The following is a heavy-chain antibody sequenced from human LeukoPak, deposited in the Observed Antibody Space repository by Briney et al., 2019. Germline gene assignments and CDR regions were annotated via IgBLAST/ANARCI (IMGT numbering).Heavy chain of an antibody. CDR1: GFTFSSYA. Sequence: PGGSLRLSCAASGFTFSSYAMSWVRQAPGKGLEWVSAISGSGGSTYYADSVKGRFTISRDNSKNTLYLQMNSLRAEDTAVYYCARGRCLGSTNCYYFDSWGQGTLVTVSS. J-gene: IGHJ4*02. CDR3: ARGRCLGSTNCYYFDS. D-gene: IGHD2-2*01. V-gene: IGHV3-23*01. CDR2: ISGSGGST.